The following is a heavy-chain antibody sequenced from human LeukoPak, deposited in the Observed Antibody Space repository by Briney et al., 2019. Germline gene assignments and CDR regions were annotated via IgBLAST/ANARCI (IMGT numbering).Heavy chain of an antibody. CDR3: ARAEGVDLYFDY. V-gene: IGHV3-30*02. CDR1: GFSFSTYG. CDR2: TPYDGNSK. Sequence: GGSLRLSCAASGFSFSTYGMHWVRQAPGKGLEWVAFTPYDGNSKYYTDPVKGRFTVSKDNLQNTLYLQMNNLGIEDTAVYFCARAEGVDLYFDYWGQGTPVTVSS. J-gene: IGHJ4*02. D-gene: IGHD3-16*01.